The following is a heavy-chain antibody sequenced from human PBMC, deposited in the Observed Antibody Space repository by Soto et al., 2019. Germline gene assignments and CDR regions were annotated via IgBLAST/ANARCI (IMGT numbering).Heavy chain of an antibody. Sequence: EVQLVESGGGLIQPGGSLRLSCTAPGFSVTSTYMSWVRQAPGKGLEWVSVIYAGGSTSYADSVKGRFTVSRDNSNNTLFLQLNILRVEDTAVYYCARGTWGISWPNFFDYWGQGVLVTVSS. V-gene: IGHV3-53*01. J-gene: IGHJ4*02. CDR2: IYAGGST. CDR3: ARGTWGISWPNFFDY. CDR1: GFSVTSTY. D-gene: IGHD6-13*01.